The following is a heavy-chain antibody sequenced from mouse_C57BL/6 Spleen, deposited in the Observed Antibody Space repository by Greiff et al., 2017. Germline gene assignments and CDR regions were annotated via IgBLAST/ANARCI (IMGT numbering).Heavy chain of an antibody. Sequence: EVQLVESGAELVKPGASVKLSCTASGFNIKDYYMHWVKQRTEQGLEWIGRIDPEDGETKYAPKFPGKATITADTSSNTAYLQLSSLTSEDTAVYYCARSDDGYHWYFDVWGTGTTVTVSS. CDR2: IDPEDGET. CDR1: GFNIKDYY. CDR3: ARSDDGYHWYFDV. J-gene: IGHJ1*03. V-gene: IGHV14-2*01. D-gene: IGHD2-3*01.